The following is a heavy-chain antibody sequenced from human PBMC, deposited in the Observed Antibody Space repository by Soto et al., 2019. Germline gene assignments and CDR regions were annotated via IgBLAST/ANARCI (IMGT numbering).Heavy chain of an antibody. CDR3: ARGVVRRTNWFDP. CDR2: IYYSGST. V-gene: IGHV4-31*02. J-gene: IGHJ5*02. CDR1: GGSISSGGYY. Sequence: TVSGGSISSGGYYWSWIRQHPGKGLEWIGYIYYSGSTYYNPSLKSRVTISVDTSKNQFSLKLSSVTAADTAVYYCARGVVRRTNWFDPWGQGTLVTVSS. D-gene: IGHD3-10*01.